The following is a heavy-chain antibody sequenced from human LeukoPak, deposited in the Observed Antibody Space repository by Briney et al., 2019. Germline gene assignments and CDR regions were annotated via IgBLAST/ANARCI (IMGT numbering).Heavy chain of an antibody. CDR1: GGSISSYY. CDR3: ARSQWGYAFDI. Sequence: SETLPLTCTVSGGSISSYYWTWIRQSPGKGLEWIGYIYHSGSTYYNPSLRSRVTISLFTSKNQFSLKLSSVTAADTAVYYCARSQWGYAFDIWGQGTMVTVSS. D-gene: IGHD2-15*01. CDR2: IYHSGST. J-gene: IGHJ3*02. V-gene: IGHV4-59*01.